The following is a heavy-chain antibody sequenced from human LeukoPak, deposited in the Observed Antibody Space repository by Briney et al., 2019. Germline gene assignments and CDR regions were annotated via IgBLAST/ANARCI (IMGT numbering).Heavy chain of an antibody. J-gene: IGHJ4*02. D-gene: IGHD6-13*01. Sequence: SETLSLTCTVSGGSISGYYWSWIRQPPGKGLEWIGYVYYTGGTTYNPSLESRVTISVDTSKNQFSLKLSSVTAADTAVYYCARERAAGINYDYWGQGTLVTVSS. CDR1: GGSISGYY. CDR2: VYYTGGT. CDR3: ARERAAGINYDY. V-gene: IGHV4-59*01.